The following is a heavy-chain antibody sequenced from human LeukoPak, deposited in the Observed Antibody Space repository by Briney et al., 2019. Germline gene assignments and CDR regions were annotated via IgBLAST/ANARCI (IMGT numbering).Heavy chain of an antibody. J-gene: IGHJ4*02. CDR1: GYTFTSYD. D-gene: IGHD1-20*01. CDR3: ARGRGLTGTLRNDY. Sequence: ASVKVSCKASGYTFTSYDINWVRRATGQGLEWRGWVNPYTGNTGYPQKFEGRVTMTSNTSISTAYMELSSLRVEDTAVYYCARGRGLTGTLRNDYWGQGTLVTVSP. V-gene: IGHV1-8*01. CDR2: VNPYTGNT.